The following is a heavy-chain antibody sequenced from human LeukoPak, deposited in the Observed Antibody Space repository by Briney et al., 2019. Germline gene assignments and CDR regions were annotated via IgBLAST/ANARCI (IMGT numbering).Heavy chain of an antibody. CDR2: IYHSGST. V-gene: IGHV4-30-2*01. Sequence: SETLSLTCAVSGGSISSGGYSWSWIRQPPGKGLEWIGYIYHSGSTYYNPSLKSRVTISVDRSKNQFSLKLSSVTAADTAVYYCARGYSYGRGTCNWFDPWGQGTLVTVSS. CDR3: ARGYSYGRGTCNWFDP. J-gene: IGHJ5*02. D-gene: IGHD5-18*01. CDR1: GGSISSGGYS.